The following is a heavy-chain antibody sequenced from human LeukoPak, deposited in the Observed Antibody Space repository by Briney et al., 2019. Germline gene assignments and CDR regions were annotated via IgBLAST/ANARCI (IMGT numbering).Heavy chain of an antibody. Sequence: SETLSLTCTVSGGSISSGGYYWSWIRQHPGKGLEWIGYIYYSGSTYYNPSLKSRVTLSVDTSKNQFSLKLSSVTAADTAVYYCARAGGFFSPFGYWGQGTLVTVSS. CDR2: IYYSGST. V-gene: IGHV4-31*03. CDR1: GGSISSGGYY. CDR3: ARAGGFFSPFGY. D-gene: IGHD3-3*01. J-gene: IGHJ4*02.